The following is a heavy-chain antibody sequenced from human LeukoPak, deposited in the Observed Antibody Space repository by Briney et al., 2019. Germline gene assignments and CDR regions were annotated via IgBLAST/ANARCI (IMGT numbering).Heavy chain of an antibody. J-gene: IGHJ4*02. V-gene: IGHV3-33*06. D-gene: IGHD2-15*01. Sequence: TGGSXRLSCAASGFTFSSYGMHWVRQAPGKGLEWVAVIWYDGSNKFHADSVKGRFTISRDNSKNTLYLQMDSLRAEDTAVYYCAKEIRCSGGSCGYFDYWGQGTLVTVSS. CDR3: AKEIRCSGGSCGYFDY. CDR1: GFTFSSYG. CDR2: IWYDGSNK.